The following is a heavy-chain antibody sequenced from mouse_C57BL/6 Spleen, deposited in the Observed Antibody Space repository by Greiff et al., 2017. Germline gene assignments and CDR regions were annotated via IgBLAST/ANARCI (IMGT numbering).Heavy chain of an antibody. CDR3: ARGWLGDYCDY. Sequence: VPLQQSGPELVKPGASVKISCKASGYAFSSSWMNWVKQRPGKGLEWIGRIYPGDGDTTYNGKFKGKATLTADKSSSTAYMQLSSLTSEDSAVYFCARGWLGDYCDYWGQGTTLTVSS. J-gene: IGHJ2*01. D-gene: IGHD2-3*01. CDR1: GYAFSSSW. V-gene: IGHV1-82*01. CDR2: IYPGDGDT.